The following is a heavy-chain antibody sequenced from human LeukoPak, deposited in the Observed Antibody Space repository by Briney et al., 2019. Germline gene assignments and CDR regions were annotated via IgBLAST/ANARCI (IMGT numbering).Heavy chain of an antibody. CDR3: AKTGRPNNSGWYRWFDP. D-gene: IGHD6-19*01. CDR2: ICNSGGT. V-gene: IGHV4-4*09. CDR1: GDSISTYY. J-gene: IGHJ5*02. Sequence: PSETLSLTCTVSGDSISTYYGSWIRQPPGKGLEWIGCICNSGGTNYNPSLKSRVTISVDTSKNQFSPNLSSVTAADTAVYYCAKTGRPNNSGWYRWFDPRGQGTLVTVSS.